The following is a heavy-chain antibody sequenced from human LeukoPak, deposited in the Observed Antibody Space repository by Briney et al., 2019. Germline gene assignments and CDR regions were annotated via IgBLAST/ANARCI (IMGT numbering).Heavy chain of an antibody. J-gene: IGHJ4*02. CDR2: IYPGESDT. CDR3: ARHVWASGGYSGYEVVDY. D-gene: IGHD5-12*01. CDR1: GYRFTSYW. Sequence: GGSLKISCKGSGYRFTSYWIGWVRQMPGKGLGWMGIIYPGESDTRYSPSFQGQVTISADKSISPAYLQWSSLKASDTAMYYCARHVWASGGYSGYEVVDYWGQGTLVTVSS. V-gene: IGHV5-51*01.